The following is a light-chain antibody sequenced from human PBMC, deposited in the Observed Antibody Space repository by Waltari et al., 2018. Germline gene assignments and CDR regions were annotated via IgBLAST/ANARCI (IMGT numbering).Light chain of an antibody. CDR1: ESVSSN. J-gene: IGKJ2*01. V-gene: IGKV3-15*01. CDR2: GAS. Sequence: EIVMTQSPATLSVSPGERVPLSCRASESVSSNLVWYQQKVGQAPRLLIYGASTRATGIPARFSGSGSGTEFTLTISSLRSEDFAVYYCQQSNNWPYTFGQGTELEIK. CDR3: QQSNNWPYT.